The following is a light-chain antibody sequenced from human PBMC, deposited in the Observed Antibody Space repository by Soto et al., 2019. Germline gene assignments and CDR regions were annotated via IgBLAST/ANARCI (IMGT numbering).Light chain of an antibody. Sequence: EIVLTQSPGTLSLSPGERATLSCRASQSVSSSYLAWYQQKPGQAPRLLIYGASSRATGIPDRFSGSGSGTDFTLTISSLEPEDFAVYYCQQYCSSPLPFGQGTRLEIK. CDR1: QSVSSSY. J-gene: IGKJ5*01. CDR2: GAS. CDR3: QQYCSSPLP. V-gene: IGKV3-20*01.